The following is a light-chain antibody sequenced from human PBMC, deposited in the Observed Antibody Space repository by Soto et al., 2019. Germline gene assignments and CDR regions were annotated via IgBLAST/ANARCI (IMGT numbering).Light chain of an antibody. Sequence: QALVTQPPSASGTPGQRVTISCSGSSSNIGSNTVNWYQQLPGTAPKLLIYSNNQRPSGVPDRFSGSKSGTSASLAISGLQSEDEADYYCAAWDDSLNGRVFGGGTKLTVL. CDR1: SSNIGSNT. CDR3: AAWDDSLNGRV. CDR2: SNN. J-gene: IGLJ2*01. V-gene: IGLV1-44*01.